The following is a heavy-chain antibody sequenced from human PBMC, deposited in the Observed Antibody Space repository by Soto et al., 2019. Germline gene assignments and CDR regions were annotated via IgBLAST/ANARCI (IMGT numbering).Heavy chain of an antibody. CDR2: IYYSGST. CDR1: GGSISSGDYY. V-gene: IGHV4-30-4*01. D-gene: IGHD1-1*01. CDR3: ARDGKTNEKNWFDP. Sequence: SETLSLTCTVSGGSISSGDYYWSWIRQPPGKGLEWIGYIYYSGSTYYNPSLKSRVTISVDTSKNQFSLKLSSVTAADTAVYYCARDGKTNEKNWFDPWGQGTLVTVSS. J-gene: IGHJ5*02.